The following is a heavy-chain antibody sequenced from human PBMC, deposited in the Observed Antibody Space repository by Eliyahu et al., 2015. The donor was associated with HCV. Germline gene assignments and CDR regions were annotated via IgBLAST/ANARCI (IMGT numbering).Heavy chain of an antibody. V-gene: IGHV4-59*08. CDR1: GGSISSYY. J-gene: IGHJ4*02. CDR3: ARLGWELQALPDY. D-gene: IGHD1-26*01. Sequence: QVQLQESGPGLVKPSETLSLTCTVSGGSISSYYWSWIRQPPGKGLEWIGYIYYSGSTNYNPSLKSRVTISVDTSKNQFSLKLSSVTAADTAVYYCARLGWELQALPDYWGQGTLVTVSS. CDR2: IYYSGST.